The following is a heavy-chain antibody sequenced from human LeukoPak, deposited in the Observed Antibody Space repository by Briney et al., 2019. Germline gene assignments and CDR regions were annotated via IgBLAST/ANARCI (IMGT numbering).Heavy chain of an antibody. CDR1: AFTFSSYT. CDR2: IGGVSTST. Sequence: GGSLRLSCVASAFTFSSYTMNWVRQAPGKGLEWVSSIGGVSTSTYYADSVKGRFTISRDNAKDSMYLQMNSLRAEDTAVYYCAKEVGRYSSSSFDYWGQGTLVTVSS. J-gene: IGHJ4*02. D-gene: IGHD6-6*01. CDR3: AKEVGRYSSSSFDY. V-gene: IGHV3-21*04.